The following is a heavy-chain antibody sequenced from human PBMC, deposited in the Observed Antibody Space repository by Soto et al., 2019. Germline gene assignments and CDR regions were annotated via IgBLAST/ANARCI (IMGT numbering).Heavy chain of an antibody. CDR1: GRSLSSGGYY. J-gene: IGHJ6*02. V-gene: IGHV4-31*03. CDR3: ARGHKEYSSSWYPKYGMDV. D-gene: IGHD6-13*01. CDR2: IYYSGST. Sequence: SETLSLTCTLSGRSLSSGGYYWSWIRQHPGKGLEWIGYIYYSGSTYYNPSLKSRVTISVDTSKNQFSLKLSSVTAADTAVYYCARGHKEYSSSWYPKYGMDVWGQGTTVTVSS.